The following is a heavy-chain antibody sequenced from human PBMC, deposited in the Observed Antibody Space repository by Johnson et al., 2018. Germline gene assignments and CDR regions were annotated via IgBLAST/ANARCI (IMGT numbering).Heavy chain of an antibody. D-gene: IGHD2-21*02. CDR3: ATEPCGGDCYLEYLHH. CDR1: GFTFNSYA. J-gene: IGHJ1*01. Sequence: QVQLVESGGGVVQPGRSLRLSCAASGFTFNSYAMHWVRQAPGKGREWVAVTSYDGTDKDYADSVKGRFIISTDNSENTLYLQMNSLRAEDTAVYYCATEPCGGDCYLEYLHHWGQGTRVTVSS. V-gene: IGHV3-30*04. CDR2: TSYDGTDK.